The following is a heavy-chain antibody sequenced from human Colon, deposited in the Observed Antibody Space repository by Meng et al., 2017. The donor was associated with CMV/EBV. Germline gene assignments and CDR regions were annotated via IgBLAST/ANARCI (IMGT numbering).Heavy chain of an antibody. J-gene: IGHJ4*02. V-gene: IGHV3-23*01. CDR3: TRDGYNWIPFDS. D-gene: IGHD1-1*01. Sequence: EVKLLGFGGGLVQTGGSLRVSCAASGFTLSSYAMSWVRQAPGKGLEWVSHISGTGADSYYADSVKGRFTISRDNSKNTLYLQMNSLRVEDTAIYFCTRDGYNWIPFDSWGQGTLVTVSS. CDR2: ISGTGADS. CDR1: GFTLSSYA.